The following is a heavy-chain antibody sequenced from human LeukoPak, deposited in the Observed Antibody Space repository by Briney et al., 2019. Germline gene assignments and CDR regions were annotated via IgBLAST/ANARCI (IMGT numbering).Heavy chain of an antibody. Sequence: GGSLRLSCAASGFTFSSYGMHWVRQAPGKGLEWVAVIWYDGSNKYYADSVKGRFTISIDNAKNTLYLQMNSLRAEDTAVYYCARALFLGAAGDETCFDYWGQGTLVTVSS. J-gene: IGHJ4*02. CDR2: IWYDGSNK. V-gene: IGHV3-33*01. CDR1: GFTFSSYG. D-gene: IGHD2-21*01. CDR3: ARALFLGAAGDETCFDY.